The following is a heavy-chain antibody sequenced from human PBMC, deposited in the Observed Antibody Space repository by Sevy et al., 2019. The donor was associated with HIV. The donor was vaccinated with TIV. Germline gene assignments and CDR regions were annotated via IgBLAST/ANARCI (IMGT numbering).Heavy chain of an antibody. V-gene: IGHV1-3*01. CDR1: GYTFTSYA. CDR3: ARGGMGQGSGYSSYYYYYYGMDV. CDR2: INAGNGNT. J-gene: IGHJ6*02. Sequence: ASVKVSCKASGYTFTSYAMHWVRQAPGQRLEWMGWINAGNGNTKYSQKFQGRVTITRDTSASTAYMELSSLRSEDMAVYYCARGGMGQGSGYSSYYYYYYGMDVWGQGTTVTVSS. D-gene: IGHD3-3*01.